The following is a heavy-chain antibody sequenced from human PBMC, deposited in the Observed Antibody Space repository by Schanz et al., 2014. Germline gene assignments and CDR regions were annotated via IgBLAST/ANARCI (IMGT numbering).Heavy chain of an antibody. Sequence: QVQLVQSGAEVMKPGASVKVSCKASGYTFTSYYMHWVRQAPGQGLEWMGIINPSGGSTSYAQKFQGRVTMTRDTSTSTVYMELSSLRSEDTAVYYCAKDGEAAAGCDYWGQGTLVTVSS. CDR2: INPSGGST. J-gene: IGHJ4*02. CDR3: AKDGEAAAGCDY. V-gene: IGHV1-46*03. CDR1: GYTFTSYY. D-gene: IGHD6-13*01.